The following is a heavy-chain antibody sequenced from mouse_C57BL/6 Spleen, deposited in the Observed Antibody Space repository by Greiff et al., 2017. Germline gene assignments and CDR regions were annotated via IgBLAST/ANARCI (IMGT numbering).Heavy chain of an antibody. V-gene: IGHV1-82*01. Sequence: VQLHQSGPELVKPGASVKISCTASGYAFSSAWLNWVKQRPGKGLEWIGRICPGDGDTNYNGKFKGKATLTADKSSSTVYLQLSSLTSEDSSVYVCARDDCYYYFGGWGTGTTVTVAS. J-gene: IGHJ1*03. CDR3: ARDDCYYYFGG. D-gene: IGHD2-3*01. CDR2: ICPGDGDT. CDR1: GYAFSSAW.